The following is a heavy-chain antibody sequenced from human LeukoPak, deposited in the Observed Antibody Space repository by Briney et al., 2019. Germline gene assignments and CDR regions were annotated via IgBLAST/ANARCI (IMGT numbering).Heavy chain of an antibody. CDR1: GYTFTSYD. CDR2: IIPIFGTA. J-gene: IGHJ6*04. CDR3: ARGGDYDILTGYHYYYYGMDV. D-gene: IGHD3-9*01. V-gene: IGHV1-69*06. Sequence: ASVKVSCKASGYTFTSYDINWVRQATGQGLEWTGGIIPIFGTANYAQKFQGRVTITADKSTSTAYMELSSLRSEDTAVYYCARGGDYDILTGYHYYYYGMDVWGKGTTVTVSS.